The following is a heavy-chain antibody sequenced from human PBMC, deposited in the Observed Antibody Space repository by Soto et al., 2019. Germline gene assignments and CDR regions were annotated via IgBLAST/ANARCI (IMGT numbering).Heavy chain of an antibody. CDR1: GGTFSSYA. J-gene: IGHJ4*02. Sequence: ASVKVSCKASGGTFSSYAISWVRQAPGQGLEWMGGIIPIFGTANYAQKFQGRVTITADESTSTAYMELSSLRSEDTAVYYCARDGEYGDSFDYWGQGTLVTVSS. D-gene: IGHD4-17*01. CDR3: ARDGEYGDSFDY. CDR2: IIPIFGTA. V-gene: IGHV1-69*13.